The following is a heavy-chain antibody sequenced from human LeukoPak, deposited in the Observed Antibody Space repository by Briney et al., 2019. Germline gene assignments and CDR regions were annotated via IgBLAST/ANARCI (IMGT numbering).Heavy chain of an antibody. CDR3: ARDRYYGSGVTSSY. Sequence: SVKVSCKASGGTFSIYAISWVRQAPGQGLEWMGRITPILGIANYAQKFQGRVTITADKSTSTAYMELSSLRSEDTAVYYCARDRYYGSGVTSSYWGQGTLVTVSS. V-gene: IGHV1-69*04. CDR1: GGTFSIYA. CDR2: ITPILGIA. D-gene: IGHD3-10*01. J-gene: IGHJ4*02.